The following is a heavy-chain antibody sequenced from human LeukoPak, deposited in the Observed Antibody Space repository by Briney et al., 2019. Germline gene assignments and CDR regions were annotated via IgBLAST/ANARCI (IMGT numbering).Heavy chain of an antibody. J-gene: IGHJ4*02. Sequence: SETLSLTCTVSDGSISSSSYYWGWIRQPPGKGLEWIGSIYYSGSTYYNPSLKSRVTISVDTSKNQFSLKLSSVTAADTAVYYCARSEVVAATLDYWGQGTLVTVSS. CDR3: ARSEVVAATLDY. D-gene: IGHD2-15*01. CDR1: DGSISSSSYY. CDR2: IYYSGST. V-gene: IGHV4-39*01.